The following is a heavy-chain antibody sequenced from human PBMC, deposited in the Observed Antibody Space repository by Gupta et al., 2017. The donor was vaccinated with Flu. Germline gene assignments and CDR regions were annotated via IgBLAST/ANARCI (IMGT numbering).Heavy chain of an antibody. D-gene: IGHD6-19*01. CDR1: GFPFSGPT. CDR2: IRTSTISSAT. V-gene: IGHV3-73*02. Sequence: EVQLVESGGGLVQPGGSLKLSCVASGFPFSGPTIPWVRQSSGKGLGWLCLIRTSTISSATSNRASVKGRFTISRDDSKNTAYLQMNSLKSDDTAVYYCAGEGPNIGCSYDAFDIWGRGTMVAVSS. J-gene: IGHJ3*02. CDR3: AGEGPNIGCSYDAFDI.